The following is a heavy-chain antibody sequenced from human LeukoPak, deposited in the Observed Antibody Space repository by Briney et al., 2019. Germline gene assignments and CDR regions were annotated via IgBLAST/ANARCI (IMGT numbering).Heavy chain of an antibody. CDR3: ARDYYTSGSH. D-gene: IGHD3-10*01. V-gene: IGHV3-7*01. CDR1: GFTFSSSW. J-gene: IGHJ4*02. Sequence: GGSLRLSCAASGFTFSSSWMAWVRQTPGKGLEWVVNINQAGSDKNYVDSVKGRFTISRDNGKNSLYLQMNSLRAEDTALYYCARDYYTSGSHWGQGTLVIVSS. CDR2: INQAGSDK.